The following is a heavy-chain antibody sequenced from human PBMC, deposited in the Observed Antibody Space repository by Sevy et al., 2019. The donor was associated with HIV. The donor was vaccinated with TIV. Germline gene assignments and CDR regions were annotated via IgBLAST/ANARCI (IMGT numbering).Heavy chain of an antibody. D-gene: IGHD2-8*01. V-gene: IGHV3-73*01. CDR3: TRTYCTNGVCPNKFDY. CDR1: GFTFSGSA. Sequence: GGSRRLSCAASGFTFSGSAMHWVRQASGKGLEWVGRIRSKSNSYATAYAASVKGRFTISRDDSKNTAYLQMNSLKTEDTAVYYCTRTYCTNGVCPNKFDYWGQGTLVTVSS. J-gene: IGHJ4*02. CDR2: IRSKSNSYAT.